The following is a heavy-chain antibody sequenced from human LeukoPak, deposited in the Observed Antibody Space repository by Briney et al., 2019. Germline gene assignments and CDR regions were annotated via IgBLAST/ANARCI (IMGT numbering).Heavy chain of an antibody. CDR2: INPKSGAA. J-gene: IGHJ4*02. CDR1: GYIFSDYY. CDR3: ARGAEAETSPLDF. D-gene: IGHD6-13*01. V-gene: IGHV1-2*02. Sequence: ASVKVSCKTSGYIFSDYYMHWVRQAPGQGLEWLGWINPKSGAADYAQQFRGRVTMTRDTSINTDYMEMKRVTSDDTAVYYCARGAEAETSPLDFWGQGTLVIVS.